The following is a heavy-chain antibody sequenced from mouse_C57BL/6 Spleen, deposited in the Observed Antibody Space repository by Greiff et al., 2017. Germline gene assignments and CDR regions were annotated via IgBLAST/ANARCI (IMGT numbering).Heavy chain of an antibody. D-gene: IGHD1-1*01. CDR1: GYTFTSYW. V-gene: IGHV1-55*01. J-gene: IGHJ4*01. Sequence: VQLQQSGAELVKPGASVKMSCKASGYTFTSYWITWVKQRPGQGLEWIGDIYPGSGSTNYNEKFKSKATLTVDTSSSTAYMQLSSLTSEDSAVYYCARRGGDYYYGSSYYAMDYWGQGTSVTVSS. CDR3: ARRGGDYYYGSSYYAMDY. CDR2: IYPGSGST.